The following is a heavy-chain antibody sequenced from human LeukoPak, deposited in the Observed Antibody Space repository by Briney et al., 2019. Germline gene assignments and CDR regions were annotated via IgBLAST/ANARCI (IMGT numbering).Heavy chain of an antibody. D-gene: IGHD1-26*01. CDR3: AKYILGGTPPDS. V-gene: IGHV3-23*01. Sequence: PGGSLRLSCAASGFTFSTYAMTWVRQAPGKGLEWVSSIIGSGGSTYYTDSVKGRFTISRDNSKNTVSLQMISLRAEDTAVYYCAKYILGGTPPDSWGQGTLVTVSS. CDR1: GFTFSTYA. J-gene: IGHJ4*02. CDR2: IIGSGGST.